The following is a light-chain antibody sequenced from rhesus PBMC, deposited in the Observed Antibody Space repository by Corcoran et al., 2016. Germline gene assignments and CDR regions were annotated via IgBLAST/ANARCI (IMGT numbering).Light chain of an antibody. V-gene: IGKV1-25*01. J-gene: IGKJ4*01. Sequence: DIQMTQSPSSLSASVGDTVTITCRASQGMRSDLAWDQLKPGKAHKLLNDKAATLQSGVPSRFSGSGSGTDFTLPIPSLQPADFATYSCQQHNSYPLSFGGGTKVEIK. CDR1: QGMRSD. CDR3: QQHNSYPLS. CDR2: KAA.